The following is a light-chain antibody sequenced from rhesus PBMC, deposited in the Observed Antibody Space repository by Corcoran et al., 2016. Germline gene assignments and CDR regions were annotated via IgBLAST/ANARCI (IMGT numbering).Light chain of an antibody. CDR1: QDISNY. CDR3: QQHNTYPPT. V-gene: IGKV1S14*01. CDR2: FAS. Sequence: DIQMTQSPSSLSASVGDTVTITCRASQDISNYLAWYQQKPGKAPKPLIYFASNLESGAPSRFSGSGSGTDFTLTISSLHPEDFATYYCQQHNTYPPTFGGGTKVELK. J-gene: IGKJ4*01.